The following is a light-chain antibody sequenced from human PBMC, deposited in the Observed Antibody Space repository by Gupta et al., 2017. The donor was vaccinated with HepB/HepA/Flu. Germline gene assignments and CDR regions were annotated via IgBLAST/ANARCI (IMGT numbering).Light chain of an antibody. CDR2: WAS. Sequence: DIVMTQSPDSLAVSLGERATINCKSSQSVLYRSNNLSYLAWYQLKPRQPPKLLIYWASTRESGVPDRFSGSGSGTDFTLTISSLQAEDVAVYYCQQYDSTPWTFGQGTKVEIK. CDR3: QQYDSTPWT. V-gene: IGKV4-1*01. CDR1: QSVLYRSNNLSY. J-gene: IGKJ1*01.